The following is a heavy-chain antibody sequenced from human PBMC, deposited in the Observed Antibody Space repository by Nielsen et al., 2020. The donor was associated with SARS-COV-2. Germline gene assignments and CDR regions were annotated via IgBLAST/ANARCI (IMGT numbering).Heavy chain of an antibody. CDR2: IYYSGST. Sequence: SETLSLTCTVSGGSISSSSYYWGWIRQPPGKGLEWIGSIYYSGSTYYNPSLKSRVTISVDTSKNQFSMKLSSVTAADTAVYYCARQTYYYDSSGSDAFDIWGQGTMVTVSS. CDR3: ARQTYYYDSSGSDAFDI. CDR1: GGSISSSSYY. D-gene: IGHD3-22*01. V-gene: IGHV4-39*01. J-gene: IGHJ3*02.